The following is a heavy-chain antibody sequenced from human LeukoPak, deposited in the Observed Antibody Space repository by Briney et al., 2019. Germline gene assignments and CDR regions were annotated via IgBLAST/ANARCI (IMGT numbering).Heavy chain of an antibody. D-gene: IGHD3-16*02. J-gene: IGHJ4*02. CDR2: ISSSGSTI. CDR1: GFTFSDYY. CDR3: ARCPHYDYVWGSYRFLDY. Sequence: GGSLRLSCAPSGFTFSDYYMSWIRQAPGKGLEWVSYISSSGSTIYYADSVKGRFTISRDNAKNSLYLQMNSLRAEDTAVYYCARCPHYDYVWGSYRFLDYWGQGTLVTVSS. V-gene: IGHV3-11*01.